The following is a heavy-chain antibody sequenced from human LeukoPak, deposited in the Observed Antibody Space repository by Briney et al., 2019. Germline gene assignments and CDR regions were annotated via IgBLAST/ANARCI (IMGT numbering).Heavy chain of an antibody. CDR3: ARPRGCGTSRCNNFDY. Sequence: GGSLRLSCVASGFTFSSYEMNWVRQAPGKGLEWVAKMNEYGSEIFYVDSVKGRFTISRDNAKNSLYLQMNRLRAEDTAVYYCARPRGCGTSRCNNFDYWGQGTLVTVSS. J-gene: IGHJ4*02. CDR2: MNEYGSEI. CDR1: GFTFSSYE. D-gene: IGHD2-21*01. V-gene: IGHV3-7*01.